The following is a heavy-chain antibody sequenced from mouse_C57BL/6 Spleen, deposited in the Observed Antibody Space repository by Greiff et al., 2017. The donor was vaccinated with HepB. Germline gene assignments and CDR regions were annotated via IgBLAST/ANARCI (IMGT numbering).Heavy chain of an antibody. CDR3: AREGNDYDNFDY. CDR2: ISYDGSN. J-gene: IGHJ2*01. V-gene: IGHV3-6*01. Sequence: VQLKESGPGLVKPSQSLSLTCSVTGYSITSGYYWNWIRQFPGNKLEWMGYISYDGSNNYNPSLKNRISITRDTSKNQFFLKLNSVTTEDTATYYCAREGNDYDNFDYWGQGTTLTVSS. CDR1: GYSITSGYY. D-gene: IGHD2-4*01.